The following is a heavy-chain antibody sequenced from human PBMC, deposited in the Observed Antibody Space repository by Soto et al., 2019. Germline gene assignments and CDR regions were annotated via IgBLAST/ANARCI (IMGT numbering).Heavy chain of an antibody. V-gene: IGHV4-34*01. CDR1: GGSFSGYY. CDR3: ARGYYDYIWGSYRGSLNYYYYMDV. Sequence: SETLSLTCAVYGGSFSGYYWSWIRQPPGKGLEWIGEINHSGSTNYNPSLKSRVTIAVDTSKNQFSLKLSSVTAADTAVYYCARGYYDYIWGSYRGSLNYYYYMDVWGKGTTVTVSS. CDR2: INHSGST. J-gene: IGHJ6*03. D-gene: IGHD3-16*02.